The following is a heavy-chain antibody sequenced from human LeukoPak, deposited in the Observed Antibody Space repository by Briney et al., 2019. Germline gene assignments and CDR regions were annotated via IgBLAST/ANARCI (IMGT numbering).Heavy chain of an antibody. D-gene: IGHD6-13*01. CDR3: ARGRRAAAGYFQH. CDR2: IYYSGST. Sequence: PSETLSLTCTVSGGSISSSSYYWGWIRQPPGKGLEWIGSIYYSGSTYYNPSLKSRVTISVDTSKNQFSLKLSSVTAADTAVYYCARGRRAAAGYFQHWGQGTLVTVSS. CDR1: GGSISSSSYY. V-gene: IGHV4-39*07. J-gene: IGHJ1*01.